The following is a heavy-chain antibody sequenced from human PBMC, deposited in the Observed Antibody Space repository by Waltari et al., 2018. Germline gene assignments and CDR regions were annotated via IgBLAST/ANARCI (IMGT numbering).Heavy chain of an antibody. CDR3: GLWGMAGWGETINWFDP. J-gene: IGHJ5*02. V-gene: IGHV1-69-2*01. D-gene: IGHD6-19*01. Sequence: EVQLVQSGAEVKKPGATVKISCKASGYIFRNYYMHWLRQAPGKGLEWMGRVDPADGKTIYADKLQGRIIITTNRPTRTVFMEVTSLPSDGAGVYYWGLWGMAGWGETINWFDPWGKGSLLTVSS. CDR2: VDPADGKT. CDR1: GYIFRNYY.